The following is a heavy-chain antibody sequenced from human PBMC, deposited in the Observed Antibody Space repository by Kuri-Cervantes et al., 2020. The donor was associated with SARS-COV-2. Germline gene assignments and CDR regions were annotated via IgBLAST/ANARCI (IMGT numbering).Heavy chain of an antibody. V-gene: IGHV4-38-2*01. CDR3: ARGRHSSGRRGDWYFDL. CDR2: IYHSGST. Sequence: SETLSLTCAVSGYSISSGYYWGWIRQPPGKGLEWIGSIYHSGSTYYNQSLKSRVTISVDTSKNQFSLKLSSVTAADTAVYYCARGRHSSGRRGDWYFDLWGRGTLVTVSS. CDR1: GYSISSGYY. J-gene: IGHJ2*01. D-gene: IGHD6-19*01.